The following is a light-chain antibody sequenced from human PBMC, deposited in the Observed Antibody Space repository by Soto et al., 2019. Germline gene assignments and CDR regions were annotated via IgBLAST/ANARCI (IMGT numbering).Light chain of an antibody. Sequence: DIQMTQSPSSLSASVGDRVTITCRASQSISTFLNWYQQRPGEAPKLLIYLASNLHSGVPSRFSGSGSGTDFTLTINSLQPEDFATYFCQQTSGVPRTFGQGTKLEIK. J-gene: IGKJ2*01. CDR3: QQTSGVPRT. CDR1: QSISTF. CDR2: LAS. V-gene: IGKV1-39*01.